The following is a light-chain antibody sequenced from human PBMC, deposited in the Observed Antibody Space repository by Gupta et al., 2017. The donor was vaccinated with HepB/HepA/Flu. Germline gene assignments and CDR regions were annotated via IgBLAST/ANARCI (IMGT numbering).Light chain of an antibody. CDR3: QETYGTQFT. CDR1: LTIRNY. CDR2: AAS. Sequence: IQMTQSPSSLSASVGDRVTITCRASLTIRNYLNWYQQKPGKAPNLLIYAASSLQSGAPSRFSGSGSGTDFTRTISSLQPEDFATYYCQETYGTQFTFGPGTKVHIK. V-gene: IGKV1-39*01. J-gene: IGKJ3*01.